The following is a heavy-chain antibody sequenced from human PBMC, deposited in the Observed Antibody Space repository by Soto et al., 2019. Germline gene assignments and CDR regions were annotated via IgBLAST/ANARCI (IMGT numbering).Heavy chain of an antibody. CDR3: ARQRGYYDSSGLDY. CDR2: ISGGGGSTI. Sequence: QVQLVESGGTLVQPGGSLRVSCAASAFTFSDYYMSWVRQAPGKGLEWLSYISGGGGSTIQYADSVRGRFTISRDNAKRSVFLQMNSLRAEDTAVYYCARQRGYYDSSGLDYRGQGTLVTVSS. D-gene: IGHD3-22*01. V-gene: IGHV3-11*01. J-gene: IGHJ4*02. CDR1: AFTFSDYY.